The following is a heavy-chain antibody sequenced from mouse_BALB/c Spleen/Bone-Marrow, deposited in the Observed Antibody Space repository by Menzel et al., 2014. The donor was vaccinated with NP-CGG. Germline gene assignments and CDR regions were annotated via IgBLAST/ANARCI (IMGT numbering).Heavy chain of an antibody. CDR3: AREYYYGDYWYFDV. Sequence: EVKVVESGGGLVQPGGSLRLSCATSGFTFTDYYMSWVRQPPGKALEWLGFIRNKANGYTTEYSASVKGRFTISRDNSPSILYIQMNTPRAEDSATYYCAREYYYGDYWYFDVWGAGSPVTVSS. J-gene: IGHJ1*01. D-gene: IGHD1-1*01. CDR1: GFTFTDYY. V-gene: IGHV7-3*02. CDR2: IRNKANGYTT.